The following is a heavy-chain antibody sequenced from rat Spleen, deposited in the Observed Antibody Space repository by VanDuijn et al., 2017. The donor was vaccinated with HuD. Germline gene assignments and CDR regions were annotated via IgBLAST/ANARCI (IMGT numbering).Heavy chain of an antibody. J-gene: IGHJ1*01. CDR2: ISYDGSNI. CDR3: ARRGNSVYWNFDF. Sequence: EVQLVESGRGLVQPGRSLKLSCAASGFTFSDYNMAWVRQAPKKGLEWVATISYDGSNIYYRDSVKGRFTVSRDNAKSSLYLQMDSLRSEDTATYYCARRGNSVYWNFDFWGPGTMVTVSS. V-gene: IGHV5-7*01. D-gene: IGHD4-4*01. CDR1: GFTFSDYN.